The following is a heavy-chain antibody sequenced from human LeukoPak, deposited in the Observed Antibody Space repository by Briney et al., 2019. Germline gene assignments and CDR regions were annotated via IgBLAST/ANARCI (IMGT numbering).Heavy chain of an antibody. CDR3: ATDSSGQTGVTTPYY. CDR2: ITAYNGNT. J-gene: IGHJ6*04. D-gene: IGHD4-17*01. Sequence: ASLTVSSTASGYTPTIYVITWGRQAPGQGVEWMGWITAYNGNTNYAQKLQGRVTMTADTSTSTAYMELRTLRSDDTAVYYCATDSSGQTGVTTPYYWGEGTTVTVSS. V-gene: IGHV1-18*01. CDR1: GYTPTIYV.